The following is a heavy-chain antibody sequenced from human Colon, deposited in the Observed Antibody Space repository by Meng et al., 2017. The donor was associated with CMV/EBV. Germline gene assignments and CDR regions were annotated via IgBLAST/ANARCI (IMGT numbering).Heavy chain of an antibody. CDR1: GFTVSSTH. CDR3: ARGYSGTSS. Sequence: QVVELGADLFQPGGSLRLSCAASGFTVSSTHMSWVRQAPGKGLEWVSVIYSGGSTFYADSVKGRFTISRDNSKNTLYLQMNSLSAEDTAVYYCARGYSGTSSWGQGTLVTVSS. CDR2: IYSGGST. V-gene: IGHV3-66*01. J-gene: IGHJ4*02. D-gene: IGHD1-26*01.